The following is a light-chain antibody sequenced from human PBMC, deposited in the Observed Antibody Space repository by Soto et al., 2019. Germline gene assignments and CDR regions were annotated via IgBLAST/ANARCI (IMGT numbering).Light chain of an antibody. CDR1: RSNIGSNA. Sequence: QSVLTQPPSTSGTPGQRVTISCSGSRSNIGSNAVTWYQQLPGTAPKLLIYSDNQRPSGLPDRISGSRAGTPASLAISGLQSEDEADYYCAAWDDSLNGNYVFGTGTKVTVL. CDR2: SDN. CDR3: AAWDDSLNGNYV. J-gene: IGLJ1*01. V-gene: IGLV1-44*01.